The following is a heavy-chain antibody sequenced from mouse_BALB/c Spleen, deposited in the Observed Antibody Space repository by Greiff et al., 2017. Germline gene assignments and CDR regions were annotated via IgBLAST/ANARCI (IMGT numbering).Heavy chain of an antibody. Sequence: EVKLVESGGGLVKPGGSLKLSCAASGFTFSSYAMSWVRQTPEKRLEWVATISSGGSYTYYPDSVKGRFTISRDNAKNTLYLQMSSLRSEDTAMYYCARGGNYRYDDGTDWGQGTSVTVSS. J-gene: IGHJ4*01. D-gene: IGHD2-14*01. CDR3: ARGGNYRYDDGTD. CDR1: GFTFSSYA. CDR2: ISSGGSYT. V-gene: IGHV5-9-3*01.